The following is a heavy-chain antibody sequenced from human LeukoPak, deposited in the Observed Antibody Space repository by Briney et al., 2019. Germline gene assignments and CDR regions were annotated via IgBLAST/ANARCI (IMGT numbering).Heavy chain of an antibody. J-gene: IGHJ4*02. CDR1: GFTFSSYS. CDR3: AKPDYGGNSAFDY. Sequence: PGGSLRLSCAASGFTFSSYSMNWVRQAPGKGLEWVSAISGSGGSTYYADSVKGRFTISRDNSKNTLYLQMNSLRAEDTAVYYCAKPDYGGNSAFDYWGQGTLVTVSS. CDR2: ISGSGGST. V-gene: IGHV3-23*01. D-gene: IGHD4-23*01.